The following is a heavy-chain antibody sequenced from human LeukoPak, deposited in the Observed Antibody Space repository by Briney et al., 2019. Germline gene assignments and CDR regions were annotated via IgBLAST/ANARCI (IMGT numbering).Heavy chain of an antibody. V-gene: IGHV4-4*02. D-gene: IGHD1/OR15-1a*01. CDR2: AYHSGAI. J-gene: IGHJ3*02. CDR1: GDSISSSTW. CDR3: ARGHNENNYKSAIDI. Sequence: PSETLSLTCAVSGDSISSSTWWNWVRQPPGKGLEWIGEAYHSGAINRNPSLESRVIISVDETKNQFSLNLNSVTAADTAMYYCARGHNENNYKSAIDIWGPGTMVTVSS.